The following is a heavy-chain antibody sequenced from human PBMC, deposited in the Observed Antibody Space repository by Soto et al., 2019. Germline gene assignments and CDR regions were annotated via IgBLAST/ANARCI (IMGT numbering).Heavy chain of an antibody. V-gene: IGHV5-51*01. CDR1: GYSFTGYW. CDR2: IYPIYSDT. Sequence: GESLKISCKGSGYSFTGYWIFWVRQMPVKGLEFMGVIYPIYSDTRYSPSFQGHVTISSYKSISTSYLQLISVKASDTARYYCASSRGARVFDYWGQGTVVTVSS. CDR3: ASSRGARVFDY. J-gene: IGHJ4*02. D-gene: IGHD3-10*01.